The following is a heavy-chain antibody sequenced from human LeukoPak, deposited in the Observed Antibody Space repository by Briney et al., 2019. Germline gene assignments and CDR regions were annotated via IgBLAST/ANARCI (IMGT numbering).Heavy chain of an antibody. CDR1: GYTSTSYY. CDR2: INPSGGST. CDR3: ARDQSRRYYGY. J-gene: IGHJ4*02. V-gene: IGHV1-46*01. Sequence: ASVKVSCKPSGYTSTSYYMHWVRQDPGQGLEWMGIINPSGGSTSYAQKFQGRVTMTRDTSTSTVYMELSSLSSEDTAVYYCARDQSRRYYGYCGQGTLVTVSS. D-gene: IGHD1-26*01.